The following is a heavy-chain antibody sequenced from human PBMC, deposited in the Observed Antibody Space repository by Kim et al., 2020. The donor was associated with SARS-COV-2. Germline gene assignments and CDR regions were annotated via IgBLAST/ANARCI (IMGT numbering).Heavy chain of an antibody. Sequence: GGSLRLSCAASGFTFSSYSMNWVRQAPGKGLEWVSSISSSSSYIYYADSVKGRFTISRDNAKNSLYLQMNSLRAEDTAVYYCARDGVVVAATNLPFYYWGQGTLVTVSS. CDR1: GFTFSSYS. CDR2: ISSSSSYI. J-gene: IGHJ4*02. D-gene: IGHD2-15*01. CDR3: ARDGVVVAATNLPFYY. V-gene: IGHV3-21*01.